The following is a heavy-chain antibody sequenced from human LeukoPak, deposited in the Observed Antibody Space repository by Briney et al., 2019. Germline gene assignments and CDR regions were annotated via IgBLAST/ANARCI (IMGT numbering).Heavy chain of an antibody. D-gene: IGHD3-22*01. J-gene: IGHJ4*02. CDR2: ISSSTSYI. Sequence: GGSLRLSCAASGFTFSSYTMNWVRQAPGKGLEWVSSISSSTSYIYYADSVKGRFTISRDNAKNSLYLQMNSLRAEDTAVYYCARDPQDYYDSSAGDYWGQGTLVTVSS. CDR1: GFTFSSYT. CDR3: ARDPQDYYDSSAGDY. V-gene: IGHV3-21*01.